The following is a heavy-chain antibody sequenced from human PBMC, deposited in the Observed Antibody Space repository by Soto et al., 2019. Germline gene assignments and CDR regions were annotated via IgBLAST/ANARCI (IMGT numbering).Heavy chain of an antibody. D-gene: IGHD2-8*02. Sequence: ASVKVSCKASGYTFTSYGISWVRQAPGQGLEWMGWISAYNGNTNYAQKLQGRVTMTTDTSKNQFSLKLTSVTAADTAVYYCARDKITGLFDYWGQGTLVTLSS. CDR1: GYTFTSYG. J-gene: IGHJ4*02. CDR3: ARDKITGLFDY. V-gene: IGHV1-18*01. CDR2: ISAYNGNT.